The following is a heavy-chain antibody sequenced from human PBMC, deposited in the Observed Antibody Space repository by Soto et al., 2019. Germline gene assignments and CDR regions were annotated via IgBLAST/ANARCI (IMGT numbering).Heavy chain of an antibody. Sequence: PSETLSLTCAVSGGSISSGGYSWSWIRQPPGKGLEWIGNIYHSGSTYYNPSLKSRVTISVDTSKNQFSLKLSSVTAADTAVYYCVLSTYYDFWSGPNGGFDYWGQGTLVTVSS. CDR1: GGSISSGGYS. D-gene: IGHD3-3*01. J-gene: IGHJ4*02. CDR3: VLSTYYDFWSGPNGGFDY. CDR2: IYHSGST. V-gene: IGHV4-30-2*03.